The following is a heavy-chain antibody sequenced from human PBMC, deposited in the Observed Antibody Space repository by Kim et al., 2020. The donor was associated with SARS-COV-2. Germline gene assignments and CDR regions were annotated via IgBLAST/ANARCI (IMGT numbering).Heavy chain of an antibody. CDR2: IRGKPDNYAT. D-gene: IGHD3-22*01. J-gene: IGHJ4*02. CDR3: IRYYYDSSGSGVY. Sequence: GWSLRLSCAASGFTFSGSAMHWVRQASGKGLDWVGRIRGKPDNYATSYGASVKDRFTISRDGSKNTAYLQMNSLKTEDTAVYYCIRYYYDSSGSGVYWGQGTLVTVSS. V-gene: IGHV3-73*01. CDR1: GFTFSGSA.